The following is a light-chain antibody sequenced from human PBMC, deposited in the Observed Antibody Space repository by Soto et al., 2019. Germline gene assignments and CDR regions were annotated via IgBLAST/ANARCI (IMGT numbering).Light chain of an antibody. Sequence: DIQMTQSPSTLSASVGDRVTITCRASESINSWLAWYQQKPGKAPKLLIYKASNLKSGVPSRFSGSGSGTEFTLTITSLQPDDFATYYCQQYQSYSQFGQGTKVEIK. CDR1: ESINSW. J-gene: IGKJ1*01. V-gene: IGKV1-5*03. CDR2: KAS. CDR3: QQYQSYSQ.